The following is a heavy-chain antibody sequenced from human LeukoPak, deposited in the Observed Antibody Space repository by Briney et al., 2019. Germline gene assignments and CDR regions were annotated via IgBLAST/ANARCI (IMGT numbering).Heavy chain of an antibody. CDR2: INHSGST. D-gene: IGHD1-14*01. CDR3: ARRDYRKRMDY. J-gene: IGHJ4*02. CDR1: GGSFSGYY. V-gene: IGHV4-34*01. Sequence: SETLSLTCAVYGGSFSGYYWSWIRQPPGKGLEWIGEINHSGSTNYNSSLKSRVTISVDTSKNQFSLKLSSATAADTAVYYCARRDYRKRMDYWGQGTLVTVSS.